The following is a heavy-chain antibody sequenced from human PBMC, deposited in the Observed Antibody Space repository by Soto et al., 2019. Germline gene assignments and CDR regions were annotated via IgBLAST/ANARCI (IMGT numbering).Heavy chain of an antibody. CDR1: GFTFSSYV. D-gene: IGHD2-21*02. Sequence: EVHLLESGGGLVQPGGSLRLSCAASGFTFSSYVMSWVRQAPGKGLEWVSTISTGGDSTYYADSVKGRFTISRDNSKNTLYLQMNSLRAEDTAVYYCAKVGKSDSWDMWFDPWGQGTLVTVSS. CDR3: AKVGKSDSWDMWFDP. J-gene: IGHJ5*02. V-gene: IGHV3-23*01. CDR2: ISTGGDST.